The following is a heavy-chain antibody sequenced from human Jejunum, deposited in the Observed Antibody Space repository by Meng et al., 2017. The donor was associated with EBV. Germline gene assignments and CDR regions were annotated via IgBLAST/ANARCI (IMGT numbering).Heavy chain of an antibody. D-gene: IGHD6-19*01. CDR1: GGFGTRYY. Sequence: QVHLQQWGGRLLQPSETLSLVCPVYGGFGTRYYWIWSRAPPGKGLEWIGEIQPSGIANYSPSLRSRVTISVETSKNEFSLKLSSVTAADTAVYYCSRGSDRAKAGIAWGQGTLVTVPS. V-gene: IGHV4-34*01. J-gene: IGHJ4*02. CDR3: SRGSDRAKAGIA. CDR2: IQPSGIA.